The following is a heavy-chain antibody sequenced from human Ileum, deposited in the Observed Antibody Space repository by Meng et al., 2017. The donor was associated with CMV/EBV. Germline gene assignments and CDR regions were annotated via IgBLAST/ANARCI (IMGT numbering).Heavy chain of an antibody. Sequence: YYMAWIRQAPGKGLEWVSYISGDSKTTYYGDSVRGRFTISRDNARSTLTLQMNSLNVGDSALYYCVRDHGRFGIVKIPPAIQGPTATFWGRGTLVTVSS. D-gene: IGHD2-2*02. CDR1: YY. CDR3: VRDHGRFGIVKIPPAIQGPTATF. CDR2: ISGDSKTT. V-gene: IGHV3-11*04. J-gene: IGHJ4*02.